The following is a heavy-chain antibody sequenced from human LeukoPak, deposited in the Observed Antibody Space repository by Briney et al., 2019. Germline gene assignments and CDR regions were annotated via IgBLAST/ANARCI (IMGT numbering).Heavy chain of an antibody. CDR2: ISRDGGTI. CDR3: AREGSWYGAFDY. CDR1: GFTYSSYS. J-gene: IGHJ4*02. V-gene: IGHV3-48*04. D-gene: IGHD6-13*01. Sequence: GGSLRLSCAASGFTYSSYSMSWVRQAPGKGLEWVSFISRDGGTIDYADSVKGRFTISRDNAKNSLYLQMNSLRAEDTAVYYCAREGSWYGAFDYWGQGTLVTVSS.